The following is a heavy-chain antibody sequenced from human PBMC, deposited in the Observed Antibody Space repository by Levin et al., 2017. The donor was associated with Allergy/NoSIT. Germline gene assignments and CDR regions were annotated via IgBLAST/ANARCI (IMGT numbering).Heavy chain of an antibody. CDR2: IRADNGKT. CDR1: GYTFTSYG. J-gene: IGHJ5*02. Sequence: ASVKVSCKASGYTFTSYGISWVRQAPGRGLEWMGYIRADNGKTNYVQKVQGRVTMTRDTSTSTAYMELRSLRSDDTAVYYCARDRMVGATGWFDPWGQGTLVTVSS. V-gene: IGHV1-18*01. CDR3: ARDRMVGATGWFDP. D-gene: IGHD1-26*01.